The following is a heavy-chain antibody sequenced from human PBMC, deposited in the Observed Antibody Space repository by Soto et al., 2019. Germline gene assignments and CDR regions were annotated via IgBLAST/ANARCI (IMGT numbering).Heavy chain of an antibody. J-gene: IGHJ5*02. CDR1: GGSISSSSYY. Sequence: SETLSLTCTVSGGSISSSSYYWGWIRQPPGKGLEWIGSIYYSGSTYYNPSLKSRVTISVDTSKNQFSLKLSSVTAADTAVYYCLSGNCRSSTWGQGTLVTVSS. V-gene: IGHV4-39*01. CDR2: IYYSGST. D-gene: IGHD5-12*01. CDR3: LSGNCRSST.